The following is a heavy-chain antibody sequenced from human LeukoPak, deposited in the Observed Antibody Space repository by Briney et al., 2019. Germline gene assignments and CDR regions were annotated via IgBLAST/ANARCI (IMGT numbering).Heavy chain of an antibody. CDR3: ARGETWELLLDY. J-gene: IGHJ4*02. D-gene: IGHD1-26*01. Sequence: PGGSLRLSCAASGFSVSSNYMSWVRQAPGKGLEWVSVIYSGGSTYYADSVKGRFTISRDNSKNTLFLQMNSLRAEDTAVYYCARGETWELLLDYWGQETLVTVSS. V-gene: IGHV3-66*01. CDR1: GFSVSSNY. CDR2: IYSGGST.